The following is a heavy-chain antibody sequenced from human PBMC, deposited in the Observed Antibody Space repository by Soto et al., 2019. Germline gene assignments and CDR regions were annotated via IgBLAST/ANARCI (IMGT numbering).Heavy chain of an antibody. D-gene: IGHD4-17*01. CDR1: GGTFRSYP. CDR3: AKRDSHGYFRYFDN. CDR2: TNGNLGTG. J-gene: IGHJ4*02. V-gene: IGHV1-69*06. Sequence: QVRLVQSGAEGKRPGSSVKVSCKASGGTFRSYPISWVRQAPGQGLEWMGGTNGNLGTGNYAQKVRGRLTITTDISTTTAYMELSSLTSEDTAVYYCAKRDSHGYFRYFDNWGQGTLGTV.